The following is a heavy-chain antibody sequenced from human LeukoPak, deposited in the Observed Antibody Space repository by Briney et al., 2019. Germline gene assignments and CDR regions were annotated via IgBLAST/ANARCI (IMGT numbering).Heavy chain of an antibody. CDR3: AGVDFWSGYRDY. CDR1: GFTFSRYG. J-gene: IGHJ4*02. D-gene: IGHD3-3*01. V-gene: IGHV3-30*02. Sequence: PGGSLRLSCAASGFTFSRYGMHWVRQAPGKGLEWVAFIRYDGSNKYYADSVKGRFTISRDNSKNTLYLQMNSLRAEDTAVYYCAGVDFWSGYRDYWGQGTLGTVSS. CDR2: IRYDGSNK.